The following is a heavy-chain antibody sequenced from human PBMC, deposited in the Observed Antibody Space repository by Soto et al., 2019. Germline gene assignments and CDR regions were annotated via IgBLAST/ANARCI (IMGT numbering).Heavy chain of an antibody. D-gene: IGHD4-17*01. Sequence: GGSLRLSCAASGFTFSSYAMSWVRQAPGKGLEWVSAISGSGGSTYYADSVKGRFTISRDNSKNTLYLQMNSLRAEDTAVYYCAKAPRSPDYYYYYGMDVWGQGTTVTVSS. V-gene: IGHV3-23*01. J-gene: IGHJ6*02. CDR3: AKAPRSPDYYYYYGMDV. CDR2: ISGSGGST. CDR1: GFTFSSYA.